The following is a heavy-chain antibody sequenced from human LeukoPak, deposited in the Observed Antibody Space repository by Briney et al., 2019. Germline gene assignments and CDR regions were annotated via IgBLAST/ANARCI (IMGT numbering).Heavy chain of an antibody. D-gene: IGHD2-21*02. CDR2: IIPIFGTA. V-gene: IGHV1-69*05. J-gene: IGHJ4*02. CDR1: GGTFSSYA. Sequence: GASVKVSCKASGGTFSSYAISWVRQAPGQGLEWMGGIIPIFGTANYAQKFQGRVTITTDESTSTAYMELSSPRSEDTAVYYCARAGAYCGGGCYLVEYYFDYWGQGTLVTVSS. CDR3: ARAGAYCGGGCYLVEYYFDY.